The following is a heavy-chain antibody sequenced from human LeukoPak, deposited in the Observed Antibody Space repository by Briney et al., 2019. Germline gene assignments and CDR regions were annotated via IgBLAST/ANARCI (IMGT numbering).Heavy chain of an antibody. V-gene: IGHV3-11*04. J-gene: IGHJ6*03. CDR1: GFTFSDYY. CDR2: ISSSGSTI. CDR3: ARVGPPLYYYYYYMDV. Sequence: GGSLRLSCAASGFTFSDYYMSWIRQAPGKGLEWVSYISSSGSTIYYADSVKGRFTISRDNAKNSLYLQMNSLRAEDTAVYYCARVGPPLYYYYYYMDVWGKGTTVTVSS.